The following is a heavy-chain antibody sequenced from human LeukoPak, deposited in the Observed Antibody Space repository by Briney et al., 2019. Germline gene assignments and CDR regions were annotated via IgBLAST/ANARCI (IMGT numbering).Heavy chain of an antibody. D-gene: IGHD6-13*01. J-gene: IGHJ6*03. CDR1: AYSISSGYY. CDR3: ARVYSNYYTDV. V-gene: IGHV4-38-2*02. CDR2: IYQSGST. Sequence: PSETLSLTCTVSAYSISSGYYWGWIRQPPGKGLEWIGSIYQSGSTYYNPSLKSRVTISVGTSKNQFSLKLNSVTAADTAAYFCARVYSNYYTDVWGKRTTVTVSS.